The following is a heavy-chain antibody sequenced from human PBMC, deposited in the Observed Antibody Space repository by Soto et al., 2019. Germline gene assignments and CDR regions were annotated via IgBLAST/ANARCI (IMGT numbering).Heavy chain of an antibody. CDR3: ARVGKQGNWFDP. D-gene: IGHD6-13*01. V-gene: IGHV1-69*06. J-gene: IGHJ5*02. CDR2: IIPIIGTA. Sequence: ASVKVSCKASGGTFSSFGIRWLRQAPGQGLEWMGGIIPIIGTANYAQKFQDRVTMTGNNSTSTAYMELSSLRSEDTAVYYCARVGKQGNWFDPWGQGTLVTVSS. CDR1: GGTFSSFG.